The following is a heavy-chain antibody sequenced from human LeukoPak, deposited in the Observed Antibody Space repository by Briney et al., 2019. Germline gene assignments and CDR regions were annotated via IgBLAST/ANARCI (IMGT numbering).Heavy chain of an antibody. V-gene: IGHV4-59*08. J-gene: IGHJ4*02. CDR2: IYYSGST. CDR3: ARAGSSTFDY. CDR1: GGPISSYY. D-gene: IGHD1-26*01. Sequence: PSETLSLTCTVSGGPISSYYWSWIRQPPGKGLEWIGYIYYSGSTNYNPSLKSRVTISVDTSKNQFSLKLSSVTAADTAVYYCARAGSSTFDYWGQGTLVTVSS.